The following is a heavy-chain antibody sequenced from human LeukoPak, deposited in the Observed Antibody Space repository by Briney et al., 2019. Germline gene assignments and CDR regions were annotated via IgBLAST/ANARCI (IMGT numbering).Heavy chain of an antibody. D-gene: IGHD3-22*01. CDR2: ISAHNGNT. V-gene: IGHV1-18*01. Sequence: GASVKVSCKASGYTFTSYGISWVRQAPGQGLEWMGWISAHNGNTNYAQKLQGRVTMTTDTSTSTAYMELRSLRSDDTAVYYCARDMYYYDSSGHAFDIWGQGTMVTVSS. J-gene: IGHJ3*02. CDR1: GYTFTSYG. CDR3: ARDMYYYDSSGHAFDI.